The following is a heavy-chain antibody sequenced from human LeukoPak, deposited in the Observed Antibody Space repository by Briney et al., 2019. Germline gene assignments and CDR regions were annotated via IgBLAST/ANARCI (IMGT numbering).Heavy chain of an antibody. V-gene: IGHV1-46*01. CDR1: GYTFTGYY. J-gene: IGHJ2*01. CDR2: INPSTDYT. CDR3: ARDASWHFDL. Sequence: ASVKVSCKASGYTFTGYYIHWLRQAPAQGLEWIGMINPSTDYTKFAQRFQGRVAVTSDMSTSTVFMELSSLKSEDTAVYYCARDASWHFDLWGRGTLVSVSS.